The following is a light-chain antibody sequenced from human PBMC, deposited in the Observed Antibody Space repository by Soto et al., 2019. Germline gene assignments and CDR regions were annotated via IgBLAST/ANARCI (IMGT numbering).Light chain of an antibody. CDR2: GAS. CDR3: QQYCSSPWH. CDR1: QSVSSSY. Sequence: EIVLTQSPGTLSLSPGERATLSCRASQSVSSSYLAWYQQKPGQAPRLLIYGASSRATGIPDRFSGSGSGTDFTLTISRLEPEDFAVYSCQQYCSSPWHFGQGTRLEIK. V-gene: IGKV3-20*01. J-gene: IGKJ5*01.